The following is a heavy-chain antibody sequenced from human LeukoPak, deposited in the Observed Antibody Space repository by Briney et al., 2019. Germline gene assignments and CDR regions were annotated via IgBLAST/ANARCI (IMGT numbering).Heavy chain of an antibody. CDR1: GGSISTYY. CDR3: ARVGRPYAFDI. Sequence: PSETLSLTCTVSGGSISTYYWSWIRQPPGKGLEWIGYIYYSGSTNYNPSFKSRVTISVDTSKNQFSLKLSSVTTADTAVYYCARVGRPYAFDIWGQGTMVTVSS. J-gene: IGHJ3*02. CDR2: IYYSGST. V-gene: IGHV4-59*01. D-gene: IGHD2-15*01.